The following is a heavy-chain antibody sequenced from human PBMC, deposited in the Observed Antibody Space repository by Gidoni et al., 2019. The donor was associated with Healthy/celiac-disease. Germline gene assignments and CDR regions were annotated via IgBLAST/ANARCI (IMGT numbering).Heavy chain of an antibody. CDR3: ARLGGGAAYCGGDCYRTWNWYFDL. J-gene: IGHJ2*01. CDR2: IYYSGST. D-gene: IGHD2-21*02. CDR1: GGSISRYH. V-gene: IGHV4-59*01. Sequence: QVQLQESGPGLVKPSETLSLTCTVSGGSISRYHWRWIRQPPGKGLGWIGYIYYSGSTNYNPSLKSRVTISVDTSKNQFSLKLSSVTAADTAVYYCARLGGGAAYCGGDCYRTWNWYFDLWGRGTLVTVSS.